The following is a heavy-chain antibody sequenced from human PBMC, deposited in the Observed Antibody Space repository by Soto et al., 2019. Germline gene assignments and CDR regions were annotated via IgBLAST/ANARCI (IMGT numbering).Heavy chain of an antibody. Sequence: ASVKVSCKASGYTFTSYAMHWVRQAPGQRLEWMGWINAGNGNTKYSQKFQGRVTITRDTSASTAYMELSSLRSEDTAVYYCARDGGYFTNCVCHYSELFSDYWRQGTLVT. CDR2: INAGNGNT. CDR1: GYTFTSYA. V-gene: IGHV1-3*01. D-gene: IGHD2-8*01. J-gene: IGHJ4*02. CDR3: ARDGGYFTNCVCHYSELFSDY.